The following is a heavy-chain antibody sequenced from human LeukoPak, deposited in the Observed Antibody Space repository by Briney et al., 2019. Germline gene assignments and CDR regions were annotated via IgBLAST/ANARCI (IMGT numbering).Heavy chain of an antibody. CDR3: ARDYQYQLLYLGIHYGMDV. J-gene: IGHJ6*02. V-gene: IGHV3-48*02. Sequence: GGSLRLSCAASGFTFSNYNMNWVRQAPGKGLEWLSYISGGSITIYYADSVKGRFSISRDNAKNSLYLQMNSLRDEDTAVYYCARDYQYQLLYLGIHYGMDVWGQGTTVTVSS. CDR2: ISGGSITI. D-gene: IGHD2-2*02. CDR1: GFTFSNYN.